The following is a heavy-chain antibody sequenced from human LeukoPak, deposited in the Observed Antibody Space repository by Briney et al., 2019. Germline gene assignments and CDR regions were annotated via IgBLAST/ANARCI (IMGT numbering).Heavy chain of an antibody. CDR3: AKGGPTGSNYFDF. CDR2: IYSGGSA. J-gene: IGHJ4*02. Sequence: PGGSLKLSCAASGFSFTSYAMIWVRQAPGGGLEWVSLIYSGGSASYTDSVKGRFTISRDNSKNTLYLQMNSLRADDTAVYYCAKGGPTGSNYFDFWGQGTLVTVSS. D-gene: IGHD1-26*01. CDR1: GFSFTSYA. V-gene: IGHV3-23*03.